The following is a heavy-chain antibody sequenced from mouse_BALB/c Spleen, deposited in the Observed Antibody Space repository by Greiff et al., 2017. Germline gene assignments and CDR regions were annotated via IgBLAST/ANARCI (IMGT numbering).Heavy chain of an antibody. D-gene: IGHD3-1*01. J-gene: IGHJ4*01. CDR2: ISYDGSN. Sequence: ESGPGLVKPSQSLSLTCSVTGYSITSGYYWNWIRQFPGNKLEWMGYISYDGSNNYNPSLKNRISITRDTSKNQFFLKLNSVTTEDTATYYCVRQRGLREVDYRGQGNPDTASS. CDR1: GYSITSGYY. CDR3: VRQRGLREVDY. V-gene: IGHV3-6*02.